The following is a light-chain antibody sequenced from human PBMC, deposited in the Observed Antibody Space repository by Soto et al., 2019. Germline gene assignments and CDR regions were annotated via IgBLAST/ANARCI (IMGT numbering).Light chain of an antibody. V-gene: IGLV2-14*02. CDR1: SSDVGSFNL. Sequence: QSVLTQPASVSGSPGQSITISCTGTSSDVGSFNLVSWYQQHPGKAPKLLISEGGERPSGISNRFSGSKSGNAASLTISGLQAEDEAAYSRCSYTVYYSYVFGTGTKLTVL. CDR2: EGG. CDR3: CSYTVYYSYV. J-gene: IGLJ1*01.